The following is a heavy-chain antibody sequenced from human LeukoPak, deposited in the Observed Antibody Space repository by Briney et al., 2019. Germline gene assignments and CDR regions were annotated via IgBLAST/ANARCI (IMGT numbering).Heavy chain of an antibody. Sequence: GASVKVSCKASGYTFASYGITWVRQAPGQGLERMGWISGYNGNTNYAQRLRGRVTMTTDISTSTSYMELRSLRSDDTAVYYCAREGLTGYSFLDCWGQGTLVTVSS. V-gene: IGHV1-18*01. CDR1: GYTFASYG. J-gene: IGHJ4*02. CDR2: ISGYNGNT. D-gene: IGHD3-9*01. CDR3: AREGLTGYSFLDC.